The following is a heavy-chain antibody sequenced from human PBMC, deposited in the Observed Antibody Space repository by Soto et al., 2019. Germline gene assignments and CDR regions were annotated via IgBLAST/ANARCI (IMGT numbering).Heavy chain of an antibody. V-gene: IGHV4-59*01. J-gene: IGHJ4*02. Sequence: LSLTCTVSGGSISSYYWSWIRQPPGKGLEWIGYIYYSGSTNYNPSLKSRVTISVDTSKNQFSLKLSSVTAADTAVYYCARGYSYGDYGYFDYWGQGTLVTVSS. D-gene: IGHD4-17*01. CDR3: ARGYSYGDYGYFDY. CDR2: IYYSGST. CDR1: GGSISSYY.